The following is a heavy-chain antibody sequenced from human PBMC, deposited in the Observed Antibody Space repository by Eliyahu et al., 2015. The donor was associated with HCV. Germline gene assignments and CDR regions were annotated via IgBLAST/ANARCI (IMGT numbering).Heavy chain of an antibody. Sequence: QVQLQESGPGLVKPSETLSLSCIVXGGSIXTYXWXWIRQPPGKGXEWIGYIHYSGGTTYNPSLKSRVTMSLDTSKXQLSLRLTSVTAADTAVYYCASGGGGIAMTGTGGWFDPWGQGTLVTVSS. V-gene: IGHV4-59*01. CDR2: IHYSGGT. CDR1: GGSIXTYX. J-gene: IGHJ5*02. D-gene: IGHD6-13*01. CDR3: ASGGGGIAMTGTGGWFDP.